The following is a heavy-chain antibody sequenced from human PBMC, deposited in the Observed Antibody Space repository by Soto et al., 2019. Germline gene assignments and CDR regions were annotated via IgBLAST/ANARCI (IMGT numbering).Heavy chain of an antibody. CDR3: ARGEALMYPLDY. D-gene: IGHD2-2*01. CDR1: CFPFVSYL. CDR2: ISNDGNNK. V-gene: IGHV3-30-3*01. Sequence: GGSLILSCASHCFPFVSYLMHWVGQAPGKGLEWVVVISNDGNNKYYADSVKGRFTISRDNSKNTLYLQMNSLRVEDTAVYYCARGEALMYPLDYWGQGT. J-gene: IGHJ4*02.